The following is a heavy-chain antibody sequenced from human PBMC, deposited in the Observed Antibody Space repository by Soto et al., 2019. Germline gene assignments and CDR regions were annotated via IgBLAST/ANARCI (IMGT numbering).Heavy chain of an antibody. Sequence: GASVKVSCKASGYSFTSYYLHWVRQAPGQGFEWMGIIYPGDGTTRYAPKFQGRVTMTRDTSTSTVYMELSSLRSDDTAVYHCARSYVQCRPIDYWGQGTLVTVSS. J-gene: IGHJ4*02. D-gene: IGHD3-10*02. CDR3: ARSYVQCRPIDY. CDR1: GYSFTSYY. CDR2: IYPGDGTT. V-gene: IGHV1-46*01.